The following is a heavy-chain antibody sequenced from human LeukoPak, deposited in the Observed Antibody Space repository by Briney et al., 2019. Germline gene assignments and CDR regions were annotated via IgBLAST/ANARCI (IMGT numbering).Heavy chain of an antibody. Sequence: ASVKVSCKASGYTVTSYDINGVRQATGQGLEWMGWMNPNSGNTGYAQKFQGRVTMTRNTSIRTAYMELSSLRSEDTAVYYCARGIRSRRGSSRGNWFDPWGQGTLVTVSS. CDR2: MNPNSGNT. CDR3: ARGIRSRRGSSRGNWFDP. D-gene: IGHD6-6*01. J-gene: IGHJ5*02. CDR1: GYTVTSYD. V-gene: IGHV1-8*01.